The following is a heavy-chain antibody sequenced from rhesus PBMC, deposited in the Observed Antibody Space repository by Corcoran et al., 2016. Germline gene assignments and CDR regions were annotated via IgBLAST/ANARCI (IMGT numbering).Heavy chain of an antibody. CDR1: GGSLSGSY. CDR3: ARGGSYRYDGIDF. J-gene: IGHJ3*01. Sequence: QVQLQESGPGLVKPSETLSPTCAVSGGSLSGSYWTGLRQLHGKGLEWFGQVGCSFTNYNPSLKSRVTLSRDTSTNQFSLKLTSVTAADTAVYYCARGGSYRYDGIDFWGQGLRVTVSS. CDR2: VGCSFT. V-gene: IGHV4-165*02. D-gene: IGHD3-16*01.